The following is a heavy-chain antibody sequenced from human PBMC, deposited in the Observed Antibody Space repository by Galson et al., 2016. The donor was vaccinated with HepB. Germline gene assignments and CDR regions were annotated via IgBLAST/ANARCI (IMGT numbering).Heavy chain of an antibody. Sequence: SVKVSCKASGYTFINHYMHWVRQAPGQGLEWMGIVNPNGGSTGYAQKFQGRATMTRDTSTNTVYMDLRGLRSEDTAIYYCARGSSGWPFDYWGQGTLVPVSS. J-gene: IGHJ4*02. D-gene: IGHD6-19*01. CDR1: GYTFINHY. CDR2: VNPNGGST. V-gene: IGHV1-46*01. CDR3: ARGSSGWPFDY.